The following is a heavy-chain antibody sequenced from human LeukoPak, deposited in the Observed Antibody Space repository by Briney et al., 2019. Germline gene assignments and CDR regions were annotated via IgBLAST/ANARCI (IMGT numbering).Heavy chain of an antibody. V-gene: IGHV1-2*02. J-gene: IGHJ4*02. CDR2: INSKRGGT. CDR1: GYTFTDNY. CDR3: ARDTALAPKDGKFDY. D-gene: IGHD3-3*02. Sequence: ASVKVSCKASGYTFTDNYIHWVRQAPGQGLEWIGWINSKRGGTKYAQKFQGGVTMTRDTSISTAYMELSRLRYDDTAMYYCARDTALAPKDGKFDYWGQGTLVTVSS.